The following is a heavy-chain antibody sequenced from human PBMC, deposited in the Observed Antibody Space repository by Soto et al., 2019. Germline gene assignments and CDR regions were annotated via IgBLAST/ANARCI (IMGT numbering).Heavy chain of an antibody. Sequence: SETLSLTCAVYGGSFSGYYWSWIRQPPGKGLEWIGEINHSGSTNYNPSLKSRVTISVDTSKNQFSLKLSSVTAADTAVYYCARAYCSSTSCRKLFDYWGQGTLVTVSS. CDR2: INHSGST. CDR3: ARAYCSSTSCRKLFDY. D-gene: IGHD2-2*01. V-gene: IGHV4-34*01. CDR1: GGSFSGYY. J-gene: IGHJ4*02.